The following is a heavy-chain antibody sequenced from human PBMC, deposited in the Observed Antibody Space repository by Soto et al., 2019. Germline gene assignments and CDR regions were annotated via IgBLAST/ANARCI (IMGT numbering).Heavy chain of an antibody. V-gene: IGHV1-69*01. CDR2: IIPIFGTA. CDR3: AGSDMEEIVVEDGFDY. D-gene: IGHD3-22*01. CDR1: GGTFSSYA. Sequence: QVQLVQSGAEVKKPGSSVKVSCKASGGTFSSYAISWVRQAPGQGLEWMGGIIPIFGTANYAQKFQGRVTITADESTSTAYMELSSLRSEATAVYYCAGSDMEEIVVEDGFDYWGRGTLVTVSS. J-gene: IGHJ4*02.